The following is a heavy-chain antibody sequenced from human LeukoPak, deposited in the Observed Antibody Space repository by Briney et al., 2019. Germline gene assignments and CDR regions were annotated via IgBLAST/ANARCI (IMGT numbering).Heavy chain of an antibody. CDR2: INHSGST. V-gene: IGHV4-34*01. CDR1: GGSFSGYY. Sequence: SETLSLTCAVYGGSFSGYYWSWIRQPPGKGLEWIGEINHSGSTNYNPSLKSRVTISVDTSKNQFSLKLSSVTAADTAVYYCASGLRSDYWGQGTLATVSS. CDR3: ASGLRSDY. D-gene: IGHD5-12*01. J-gene: IGHJ4*02.